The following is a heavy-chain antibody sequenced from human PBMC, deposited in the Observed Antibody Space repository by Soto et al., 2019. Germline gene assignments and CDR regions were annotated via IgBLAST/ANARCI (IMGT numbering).Heavy chain of an antibody. CDR1: GFPFGTYA. D-gene: IGHD2-15*01. CDR2: ISYDGSNQ. Sequence: QVQLVESGGGVVQPGRSLRLSCAASGFPFGTYARPGVGQPPGKGLEWVAVISYDGSNQYYADSVKGRFTISRDNSKNTLYLQMNSLRAEDTAVYYCARDWSRWDYWGQGTLVTVSS. V-gene: IGHV3-30-3*01. CDR3: ARDWSRWDY. J-gene: IGHJ4*02.